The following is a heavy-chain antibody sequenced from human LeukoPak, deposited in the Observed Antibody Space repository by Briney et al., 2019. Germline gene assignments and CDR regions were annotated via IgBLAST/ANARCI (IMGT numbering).Heavy chain of an antibody. J-gene: IGHJ3*02. V-gene: IGHV3-53*01. CDR1: GFTVSTNY. Sequence: SGGSLRLSCAASGFTVSTNYMSWVRQAPGKGLEWVSLIYSGGTTYYADSVKGRFTISRDNSKNTLYLQMNSLRAEDTAMYYCARDRLTNDAFDIWGQGTMVTVSS. D-gene: IGHD2-8*01. CDR2: IYSGGTT. CDR3: ARDRLTNDAFDI.